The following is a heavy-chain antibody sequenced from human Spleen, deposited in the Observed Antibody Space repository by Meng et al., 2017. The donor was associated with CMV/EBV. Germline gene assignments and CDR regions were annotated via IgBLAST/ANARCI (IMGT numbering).Heavy chain of an antibody. J-gene: IGHJ4*02. CDR1: GYTFSNTA. Sequence: GESLKISCAASGYTFSNTAMSWVRQLPGKGLEWVTAISGTGGSTLYAESVRGRFTISRDNSKNTLYLQMSSLRAEDTAVYYCAKDIKRWEAGTFDYWGQGTLVTVSS. D-gene: IGHD6-19*01. V-gene: IGHV3-23*01. CDR3: AKDIKRWEAGTFDY. CDR2: ISGTGGST.